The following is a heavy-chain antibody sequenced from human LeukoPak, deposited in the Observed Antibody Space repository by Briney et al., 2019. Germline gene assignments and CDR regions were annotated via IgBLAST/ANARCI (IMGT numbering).Heavy chain of an antibody. CDR3: AGDLHYYVAMDV. CDR1: GFTFSAYA. D-gene: IGHD3-10*02. J-gene: IGHJ6*02. CDR2: IGSDNKP. Sequence: GGSLRLSCEASGFTFSAYAMTWVRQAPGKGLEWVSSIGSDNKPHYSESVKGRFAISRDNSKNTLFLQLHNLRVEDTALYYCAGDLHYYVAMDVWGQGTTVTVSS. V-gene: IGHV3-23*05.